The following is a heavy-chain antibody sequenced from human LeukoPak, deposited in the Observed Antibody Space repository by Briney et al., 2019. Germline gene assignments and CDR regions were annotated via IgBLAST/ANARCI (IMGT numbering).Heavy chain of an antibody. D-gene: IGHD1-1*01. J-gene: IGHJ4*02. Sequence: AAVKVSCKASGYTFTSYGISWVRQAPGQGLEWMGWISAYNGNTNYAQKLQGRVTMTTDTSTSTAYMELRSLRSDDTAVYYCARAQTLDVDYDYWGQGTLVTASS. V-gene: IGHV1-18*01. CDR1: GYTFTSYG. CDR2: ISAYNGNT. CDR3: ARAQTLDVDYDY.